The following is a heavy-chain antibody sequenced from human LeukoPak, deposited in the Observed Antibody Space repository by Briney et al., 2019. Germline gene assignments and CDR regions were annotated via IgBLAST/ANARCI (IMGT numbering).Heavy chain of an antibody. J-gene: IGHJ4*02. CDR3: ARVSGRLERQSDLDF. CDR1: GFTFSSYS. Sequence: AGGSLRLSCAASGFTFSSYSMNWVRQAPGKGLEWVSSIDPSSYYIYYGDSVKGRSAISRDNAKNSLYLQINSPRAEDTAVYYCARVSGRLERQSDLDFWGQGTLVTVSS. CDR2: IDPSSYYI. V-gene: IGHV3-21*01. D-gene: IGHD1-1*01.